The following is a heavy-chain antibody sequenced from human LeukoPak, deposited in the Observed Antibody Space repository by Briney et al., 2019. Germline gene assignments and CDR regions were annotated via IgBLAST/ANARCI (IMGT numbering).Heavy chain of an antibody. V-gene: IGHV4-4*07. Sequence: SETLSLTCTVSGGSISSYYWTWIRQPAGKGLEWIGRIYTSGSTNYNPSLKSRVTTSVDTSKNQFSLKLSSVTAADTAVYNCARYVVSGSGKYYFDYWGQGTLVTVSS. D-gene: IGHD3-10*01. CDR3: ARYVVSGSGKYYFDY. J-gene: IGHJ4*02. CDR1: GGSISSYY. CDR2: IYTSGST.